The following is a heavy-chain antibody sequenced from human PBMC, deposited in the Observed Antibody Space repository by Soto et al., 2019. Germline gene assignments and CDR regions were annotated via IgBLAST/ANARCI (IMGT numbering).Heavy chain of an antibody. D-gene: IGHD2-21*01. Sequence: EVQVVESGGGLVKPGGSLRLSCAASGFTFSEYSFLWVRQAPGKGLEWLSFIANGDNHIFYSDSVKGRFTISRDNAKNSVYLQLNSLRADDSAVYYGAREHGHCTEACNRVAFHILGQGTRVNVSS. V-gene: IGHV3-21*01. CDR2: IANGDNHI. J-gene: IGHJ3*02. CDR1: GFTFSEYS. CDR3: AREHGHCTEACNRVAFHI.